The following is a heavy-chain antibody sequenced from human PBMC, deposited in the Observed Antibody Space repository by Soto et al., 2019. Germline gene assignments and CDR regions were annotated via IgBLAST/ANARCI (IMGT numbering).Heavy chain of an antibody. CDR3: ARRLGIRSGYYARYYYYYYGMDV. CDR1: GGSFSGYY. J-gene: IGHJ6*02. Sequence: QVQLQQWGAGLLKPSETLSLTCAVYGGSFSGYYWSWIRQPPGKGLEWIGEINHSGSTNYNPSLKSRVTISVDTSKNQFSLKLSSVTAADTAVYYCARRLGIRSGYYARYYYYYYGMDVWGQGTTVTVSS. V-gene: IGHV4-34*01. D-gene: IGHD3-3*01. CDR2: INHSGST.